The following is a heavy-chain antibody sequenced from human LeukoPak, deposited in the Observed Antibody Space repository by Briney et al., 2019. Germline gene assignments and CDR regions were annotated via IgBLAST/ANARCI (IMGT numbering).Heavy chain of an antibody. V-gene: IGHV4-39*07. CDR1: GGSLSSSSYY. Sequence: SETLSLTCTVSGGSLSSSSYYWGWIRQPPGKGLEWIGSIYYSGSTYYNPSLKSRVTISVDTSKNQFSLKLSSVTAADTAVYYCARDADSSGYYYRNYYYMDVWGKGTTVTVSS. CDR3: ARDADSSGYYYRNYYYMDV. D-gene: IGHD3-22*01. J-gene: IGHJ6*03. CDR2: IYYSGST.